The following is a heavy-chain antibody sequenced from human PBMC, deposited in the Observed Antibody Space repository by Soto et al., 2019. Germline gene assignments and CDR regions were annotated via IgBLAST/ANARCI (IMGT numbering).Heavy chain of an antibody. J-gene: IGHJ5*02. CDR1: GFTFSSYA. V-gene: IGHV1-69*06. D-gene: IGHD2-15*01. Sequence: QVQLVESGGGVVQPGRSLKLSCAASGFTFSSYAISWVRQAPGQGLEWMGGIIPIFGTANYAQKFQGRVTITADKSTSTAYMELSSLRSEDTAVYYCARERWYASNSNGFDPWGQGTLVTVSS. CDR3: ARERWYASNSNGFDP. CDR2: IIPIFGTA.